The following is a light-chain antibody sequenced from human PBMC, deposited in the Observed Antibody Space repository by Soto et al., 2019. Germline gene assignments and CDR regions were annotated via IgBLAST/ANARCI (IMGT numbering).Light chain of an antibody. CDR3: QQYDNWPT. CDR2: GAS. Sequence: EILMTQSPAILSLSPGDRATLSCRAGQSISSNLVWYQQKAGQAPRLLIYGASTSATGIPARFSGSGSGTEFTLTISSLQSEDFAVYYRQQYDNWPTVGQGTKVDIK. CDR1: QSISSN. J-gene: IGKJ1*01. V-gene: IGKV3-15*01.